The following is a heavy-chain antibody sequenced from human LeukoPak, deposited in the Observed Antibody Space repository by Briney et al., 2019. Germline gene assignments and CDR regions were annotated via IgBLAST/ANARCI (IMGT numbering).Heavy chain of an antibody. CDR1: GGSFSGYY. J-gene: IGHJ5*02. CDR3: ARGSSSSSPTNWFDT. Sequence: PSETLSLTCAVYGGSFSGYYWSWIRQPPGKGLEWIGEINHSGSTNYNPSLKSRVTISVDTSKNQFSLKLGSVTAADTAVYYCARGSSSSSPTNWFDTWGQGTLVTVSS. D-gene: IGHD6-13*01. CDR2: INHSGST. V-gene: IGHV4-34*01.